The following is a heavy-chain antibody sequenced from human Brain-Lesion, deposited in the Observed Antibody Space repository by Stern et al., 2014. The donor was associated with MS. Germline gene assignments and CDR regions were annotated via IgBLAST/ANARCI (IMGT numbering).Heavy chain of an antibody. D-gene: IGHD1-26*01. CDR1: GGSISSSTYY. Sequence: VQLVESGPGLVTPSETLSLTCTVSGGSISSSTYYWAWIRQPPGKGLEWIGNIYYSGFTYYNPSLKSRVPISVDMSKTQFSLKLSSVTAADTAIYYCARHDSVPRPSQLYSARDRGPGYFDYWGQGTLVTVSS. J-gene: IGHJ4*02. CDR2: IYYSGFT. V-gene: IGHV4-39*01. CDR3: ARHDSVPRPSQLYSARDRGPGYFDY.